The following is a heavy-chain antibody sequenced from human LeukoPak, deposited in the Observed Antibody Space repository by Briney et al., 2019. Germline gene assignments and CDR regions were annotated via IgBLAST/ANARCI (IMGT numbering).Heavy chain of an antibody. V-gene: IGHV3-30-3*01. D-gene: IGHD3-22*01. Sequence: GRSLRLSCAASGFTFSSYAMHWVRQAPGKGLEWVAVISYDGSNKYYADSVKGRFTISRDNSKNTLYLQMNSLRAEDTAVYYCARDRSYYYDSSGYFSTFDYWGQGTLVTVSS. CDR3: ARDRSYYYDSSGYFSTFDY. J-gene: IGHJ4*02. CDR1: GFTFSSYA. CDR2: ISYDGSNK.